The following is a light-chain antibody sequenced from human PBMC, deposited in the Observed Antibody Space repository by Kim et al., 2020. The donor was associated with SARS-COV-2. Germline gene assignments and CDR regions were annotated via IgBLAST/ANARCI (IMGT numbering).Light chain of an antibody. CDR2: SNS. CDR3: ATWDYSLNAWV. Sequence: QSVLTQPPSASGTPGQRITISCSGSSSNIGSHPVNWYQQLPGTAPKVLIYSNSHRPSGVPDRVSGYKSGTSASLAISGLQSDDEADYYCATWDYSLNAWVFGGGTKVTVL. V-gene: IGLV1-44*01. CDR1: SSNIGSHP. J-gene: IGLJ3*02.